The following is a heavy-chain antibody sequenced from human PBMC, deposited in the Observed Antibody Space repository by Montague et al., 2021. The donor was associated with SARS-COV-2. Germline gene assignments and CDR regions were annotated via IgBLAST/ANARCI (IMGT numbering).Heavy chain of an antibody. D-gene: IGHD3-22*01. J-gene: IGHJ4*02. V-gene: IGHV1-18*01. CDR2: INTYNGDT. Sequence: SVKVSCKASGYTFTTYGITWVRQAPGQGLEWMGWINTYNGDTVYAQKFQGRVTMTSDTSMSTAYMELRSLRSDDSAVFYCARADSSGYLWYFDYWGQGTLVTVSS. CDR3: ARADSSGYLWYFDY. CDR1: GYTFTTYG.